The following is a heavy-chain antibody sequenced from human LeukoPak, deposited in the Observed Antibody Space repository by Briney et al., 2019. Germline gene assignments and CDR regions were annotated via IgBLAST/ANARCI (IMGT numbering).Heavy chain of an antibody. CDR1: GGSISSYY. CDR2: LYYSGNT. Sequence: SETLSLTCTVSGGSISSYYWSWVRQPPGKGLEWIGYLYYSGNTNYNPSLKSRVTISVDTSKNQFSLKLSSVTAAGTAVYYCARHGAFYYFDYWGQGTLVTVSS. CDR3: ARHGAFYYFDY. V-gene: IGHV4-59*08. J-gene: IGHJ4*02. D-gene: IGHD1-26*01.